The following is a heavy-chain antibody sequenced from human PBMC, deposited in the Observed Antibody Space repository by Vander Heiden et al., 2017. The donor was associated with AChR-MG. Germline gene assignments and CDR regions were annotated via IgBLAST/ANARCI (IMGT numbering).Heavy chain of an antibody. V-gene: IGHV1-8*01. J-gene: IGHJ6*03. CDR2: MNPNSGNT. Sequence: QVQLVQSGAEVKKPGASVKVSCKASGYTFTSYDIHWVRQATGQGLEWMGWMNPNSGNTGYAQKFQGRGTMTRNTSISTAYMELSSLRSEDTAVYYCARAQYSSSWYASYYYYYMDVWGKVTTVTIS. CDR3: ARAQYSSSWYASYYYYYMDV. D-gene: IGHD6-13*01. CDR1: GYTFTSYD.